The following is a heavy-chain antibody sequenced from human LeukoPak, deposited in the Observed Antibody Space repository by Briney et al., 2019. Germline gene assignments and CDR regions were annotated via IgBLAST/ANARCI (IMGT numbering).Heavy chain of an antibody. CDR3: AGVANYRSGERLDY. CDR1: GGSISNHY. CDR2: IYNRGNP. D-gene: IGHD4/OR15-4a*01. V-gene: IGHV4-4*07. Sequence: SETLSLTCTVSGGSISNHYWSWIRQPAGKGLEWIGRIYNRGNPTYNPSLKSRVTMSVGTSKNQFSLKLRSVTAADTAVYYSAGVANYRSGERLDYWGQGTLVTVSS. J-gene: IGHJ4*02.